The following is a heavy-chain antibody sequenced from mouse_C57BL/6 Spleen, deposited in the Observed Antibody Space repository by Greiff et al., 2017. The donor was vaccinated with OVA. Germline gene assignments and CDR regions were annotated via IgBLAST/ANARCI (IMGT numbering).Heavy chain of an antibody. CDR2: INPYNGGT. V-gene: IGHV1-19*01. J-gene: IGHJ2*01. CDR3: ARDYGFDY. CDR1: GYTFTDYY. Sequence: EVKVVESGPVLVKPGASVKMSCKASGYTFTDYYMNWVKQSHGKSLEWIGVINPYNGGTSYNQKFKGKATLTVDKSSSTAYMELNSLTSEDSAVYYCARDYGFDYWGQGTTLTVSS. D-gene: IGHD2-4*01.